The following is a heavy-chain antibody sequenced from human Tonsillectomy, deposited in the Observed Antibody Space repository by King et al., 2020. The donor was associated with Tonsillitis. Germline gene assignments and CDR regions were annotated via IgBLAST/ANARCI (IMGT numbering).Heavy chain of an antibody. CDR3: ARLGSRSSRAFYYMDV. J-gene: IGHJ6*03. CDR2: IIPILALA. Sequence: QLVQSGAEVKKPGSSVKVSCKASGGTFSSYAFSWVRQAPGQGLEWVGYIIPILALANYAQKFQGRVTINADKSTSTAYLELSSLRSEDTAVYFCARLGSRSSRAFYYMDVWGKGTTVTVSS. V-gene: IGHV1-69*09. CDR1: GGTFSSYA. D-gene: IGHD6-6*01.